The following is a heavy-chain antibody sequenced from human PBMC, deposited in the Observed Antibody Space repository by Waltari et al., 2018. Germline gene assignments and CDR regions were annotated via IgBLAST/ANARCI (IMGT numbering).Heavy chain of an antibody. J-gene: IGHJ6*02. CDR2: SRNKENSYTT. D-gene: IGHD2-2*02. Sequence: ELQLVQSGGDSVQPGGSLRLSCAASGFTLSDHYIDWVRQAPGKGLEWLGLSRNKENSYTTVYAASVKGRFTISRDDSNNLVYLQMNGLKIEDTAIYYCVRSYTASPMDVWGQGTTVTVSS. CDR1: GFTLSDHY. V-gene: IGHV3-72*01. CDR3: VRSYTASPMDV.